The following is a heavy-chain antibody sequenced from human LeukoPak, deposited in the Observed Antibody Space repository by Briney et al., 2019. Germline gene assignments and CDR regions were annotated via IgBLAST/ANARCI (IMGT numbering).Heavy chain of an antibody. CDR1: GYTFTSYG. CDR3: ATLSSSSWGYYFDH. CDR2: ISAYSGDT. D-gene: IGHD6-6*01. J-gene: IGHJ4*02. V-gene: IGHV1-18*01. Sequence: GASVKVSCKASGYTFTSYGISWVRQAPGQGLEWMGWISAYSGDTNYAQNLQGRVTMTTDTSTSTAYMEVTSLRSDDTAVYYCATLSSSSWGYYFDHWGQGTLVTVSS.